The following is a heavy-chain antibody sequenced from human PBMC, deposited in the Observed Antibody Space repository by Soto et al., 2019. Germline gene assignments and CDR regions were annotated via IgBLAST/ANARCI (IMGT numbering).Heavy chain of an antibody. CDR3: EKDARILDY. J-gene: IGHJ4*01. V-gene: IGHV3-23*01. CDR2: ISGSGSSS. Sequence: VRQASGKGLEWFSSISGSGSSSYYADSVKGRFTIYRDNSKDMWHVQMHSLRAEDTAVYYCEKDARILDY.